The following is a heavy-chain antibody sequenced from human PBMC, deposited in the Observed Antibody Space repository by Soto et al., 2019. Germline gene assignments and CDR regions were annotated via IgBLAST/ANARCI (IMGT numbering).Heavy chain of an antibody. CDR2: ISYDGSNK. D-gene: IGHD6-19*01. CDR1: GFTFSSFG. V-gene: IGHV3-30*18. J-gene: IGHJ4*02. Sequence: QVQLVESGGGVVQPGRSLRLSCAASGFTFSSFGMHWVRQAPGKGLEWMAIISYDGSNKYYADSVKGRFTISRDNTKNTLYLQMNSLRAEDTAVYYCAKDPSSGYASGSDLDYWGQGTLVTVSS. CDR3: AKDPSSGYASGSDLDY.